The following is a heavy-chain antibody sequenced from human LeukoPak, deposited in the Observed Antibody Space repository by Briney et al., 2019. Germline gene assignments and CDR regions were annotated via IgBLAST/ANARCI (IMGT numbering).Heavy chain of an antibody. CDR3: ARGESATVATIMDY. D-gene: IGHD5-12*01. V-gene: IGHV4-31*03. CDR1: GGSISSGGYY. Sequence: SQTLSLTCTVSGGSISSGGYYWSWIRQHPGKGLEWIGYIYYSGSTYYNPSLKSRVTISVDTSKNQFSLKLSSATAADTAVYYCARGESATVATIMDYWGQGTLVTVSS. J-gene: IGHJ4*02. CDR2: IYYSGST.